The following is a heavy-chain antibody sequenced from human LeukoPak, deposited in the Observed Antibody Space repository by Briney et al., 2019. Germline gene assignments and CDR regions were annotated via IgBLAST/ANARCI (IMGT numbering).Heavy chain of an antibody. CDR1: GYTFTGYY. V-gene: IGHV1-2*02. Sequence: GASVKVSCKASGYTFTGYYMHWVRQAPGQGLEWMGWINPNSGGTNYAQKSQGRDTMTRDTSISTAYMELSRLRSDDTAVYYCARGSSSGWYPHWGQGTLVTVSS. J-gene: IGHJ4*02. CDR2: INPNSGGT. CDR3: ARGSSSGWYPH. D-gene: IGHD6-19*01.